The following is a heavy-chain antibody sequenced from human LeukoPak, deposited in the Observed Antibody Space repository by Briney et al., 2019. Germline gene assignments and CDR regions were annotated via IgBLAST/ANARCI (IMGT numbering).Heavy chain of an antibody. Sequence: SETLSLTCTVSGGSISSGGYYWSWIRQHPGKGLEWIGYIYYSGSTYYNPSLKSRVTVSVDTSKNQFSLKLSSVSAADTAVYYCARGGGDVYNVFDYWGQGTLVTVSS. J-gene: IGHJ4*02. CDR2: IYYSGST. CDR1: GGSISSGGYY. CDR3: ARGGGDVYNVFDY. D-gene: IGHD5-24*01. V-gene: IGHV4-31*03.